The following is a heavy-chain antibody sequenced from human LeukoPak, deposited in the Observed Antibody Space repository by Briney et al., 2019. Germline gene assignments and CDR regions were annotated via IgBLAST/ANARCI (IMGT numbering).Heavy chain of an antibody. CDR3: ARRCLYDFWRRFYYYYMDV. CDR1: GFTFSTFT. D-gene: IGHD3-3*01. V-gene: IGHV3-21*01. Sequence: GGSLRLSCVVSGFTFSTFTMNWVRQAPGKGLEWVSCISSSSSYIYYADSVKGRFTISRDNAKNSLYLQMNSLRAEDTAVYYCARRCLYDFWRRFYYYYMDVWGKGTTVTVSS. CDR2: ISSSSSYI. J-gene: IGHJ6*03.